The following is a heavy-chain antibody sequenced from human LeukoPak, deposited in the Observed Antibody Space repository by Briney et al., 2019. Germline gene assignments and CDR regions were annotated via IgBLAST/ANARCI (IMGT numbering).Heavy chain of an antibody. J-gene: IGHJ3*02. CDR2: IYYSGST. Sequence: SQTLSLTCTVSGGSISSGDYYWSWIRQPPGKGLEWIVYIYYSGSTYYNPSLKSRVTISVDTSKNQFSLKLSSVTAADTAVYYCARDPHYDILIGGDDAFDIWGQGTMVTVSS. CDR3: ARDPHYDILIGGDDAFDI. CDR1: GGSISSGDYY. V-gene: IGHV4-30-4*01. D-gene: IGHD3-9*01.